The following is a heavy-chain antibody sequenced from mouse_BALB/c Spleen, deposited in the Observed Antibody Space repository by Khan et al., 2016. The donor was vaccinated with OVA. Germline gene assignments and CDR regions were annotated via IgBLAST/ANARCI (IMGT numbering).Heavy chain of an antibody. Sequence: VQLQQSGAELEKPGASIKFSCKASGFNIKDTYMHWVKQSPEQGPEWMGRIDPTNDNPKYDPKFQDQATITSETSSNTAYLQLISLTSEDTAVYYRPTLYGNHFAYWGQGTLVSVSA. J-gene: IGHJ3*01. CDR2: IDPTNDNP. V-gene: IGHV14-3*02. D-gene: IGHD2-1*01. CDR3: PTLYGNHFAY. CDR1: GFNIKDTY.